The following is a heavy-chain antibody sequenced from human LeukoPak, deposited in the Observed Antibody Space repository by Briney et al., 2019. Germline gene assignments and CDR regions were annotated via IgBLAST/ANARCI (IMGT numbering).Heavy chain of an antibody. CDR3: ARAYSSSPMDV. J-gene: IGHJ6*04. Sequence: PSETLSLTCTVSGGSISSYYWSWIRQPPGKGLEWIGYIYYSGSTNYNPSLKSRVTISVDTSKNQFSLKLSSVTAADTAVYYCARAYSSSPMDVWGKGTTVTVSS. CDR1: GGSISSYY. CDR2: IYYSGST. V-gene: IGHV4-59*08. D-gene: IGHD6-6*01.